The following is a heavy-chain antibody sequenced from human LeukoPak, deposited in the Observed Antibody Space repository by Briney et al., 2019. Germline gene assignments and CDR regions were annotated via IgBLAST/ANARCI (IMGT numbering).Heavy chain of an antibody. Sequence: SETLSLTCTVSGGSISSYYWSWIRQPPGKGLEWIGSIYHSGSTYYNPSLKSRVTISVDTSKNQFSLKLSSVTAADTAVYYCARDLVGDHDAFDIWGQGQWSPSLQ. V-gene: IGHV4-38-2*02. CDR2: IYHSGST. CDR3: ARDLVGDHDAFDI. CDR1: GGSISSYY. D-gene: IGHD3-16*01. J-gene: IGHJ3*02.